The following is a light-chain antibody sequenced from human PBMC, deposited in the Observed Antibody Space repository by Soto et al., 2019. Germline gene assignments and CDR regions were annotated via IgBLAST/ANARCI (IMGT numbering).Light chain of an antibody. Sequence: EIVLTQSPATLSLSPGERATLSCRASQSLSTYLAWFQQKPGQAPRLLIYVASNRATGIPARFSGSGSGTDFTLTISSLEPEDCAVYFCQQRYDWPSTFGPGTRLEIK. CDR1: QSLSTY. V-gene: IGKV3-11*01. CDR3: QQRYDWPST. J-gene: IGKJ5*01. CDR2: VAS.